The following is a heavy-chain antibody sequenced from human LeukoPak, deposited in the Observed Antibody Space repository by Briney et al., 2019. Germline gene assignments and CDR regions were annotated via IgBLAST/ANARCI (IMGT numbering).Heavy chain of an antibody. V-gene: IGHV4-39*01. D-gene: IGHD3-10*01. CDR3: ARLAPYYGSGRGFYFDY. CDR1: GGSLTSGSYY. J-gene: IGHJ4*02. Sequence: PSETLSLTCTLPGGSLTSGSYYWGWIRQPPGKGQEWKGSIFYTGSTYYNPSLKSRLTVSVDTSKNQFSLNLSSVTAADTAVYYCARLAPYYGSGRGFYFDYWGQGTLVTVSS. CDR2: IFYTGST.